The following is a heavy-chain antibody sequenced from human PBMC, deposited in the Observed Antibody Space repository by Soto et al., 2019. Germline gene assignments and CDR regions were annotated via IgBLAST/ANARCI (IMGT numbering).Heavy chain of an antibody. CDR3: ARSLIPGIARTNCFDP. Sequence: SETLSLTCTVSGGSISSGGYYWSWIRQHPGKGLEWIGYIYYSGSTYYNPSLKSRVTISVDTSKNQFSLKLSSVTAADTAVYYCARSLIPGIARTNCFDPWGQGTLVTVSS. J-gene: IGHJ5*02. CDR2: IYYSGST. D-gene: IGHD6-13*01. CDR1: GGSISSGGYY. V-gene: IGHV4-31*03.